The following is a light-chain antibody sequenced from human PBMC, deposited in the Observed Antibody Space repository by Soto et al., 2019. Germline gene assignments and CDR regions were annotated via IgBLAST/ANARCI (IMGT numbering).Light chain of an antibody. V-gene: IGLV2-23*01. Sequence: QSALTQPASVSGSPGSSTPISATGTGNIFGSNNLCSWYQQHPTKPPKLIIYEDTKQPSGVSNRFSGSKSGNTASLTISGLQTEDEADYYCCSYSSSFSHVVFGGGTKLTVL. CDR1: GNIFGSNNL. CDR3: CSYSSSFSHVV. J-gene: IGLJ2*01. CDR2: EDT.